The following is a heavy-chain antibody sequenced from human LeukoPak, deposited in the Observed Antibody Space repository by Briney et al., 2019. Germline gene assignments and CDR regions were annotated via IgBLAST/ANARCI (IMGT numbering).Heavy chain of an antibody. CDR2: IKHSGST. J-gene: IGHJ3*02. CDR1: GGSFSGYY. D-gene: IGHD5-18*01. Sequence: SETLSLTCAVYGGSFSGYYWSWIRQPPGKGLEWIGEIKHSGSTNYNPSLKSRVTISVDTSKNQSSLKLSSVTAADTAVYYCARGRIQLWLRKVGDAFDIWGQGTMVTVSS. V-gene: IGHV4-34*01. CDR3: ARGRIQLWLRKVGDAFDI.